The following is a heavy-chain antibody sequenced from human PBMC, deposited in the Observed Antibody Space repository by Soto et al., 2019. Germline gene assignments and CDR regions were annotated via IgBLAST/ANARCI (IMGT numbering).Heavy chain of an antibody. CDR2: IKHSGLT. J-gene: IGHJ3*02. D-gene: IGHD2-2*01. CDR1: GGSFNDYY. CDR3: PRVYSTTWSPDAFDI. Sequence: QVQLQQWGAGLLKPSETLSLTCAVSGGSFNDYYWSCIRQPPGKGLEWIGEIKHSGLTNYNSSLKSRITMSVDTTKNRFSLKLSSVTAADTAVYYCPRVYSTTWSPDAFDIWGQGTVVTVSS. V-gene: IGHV4-34*01.